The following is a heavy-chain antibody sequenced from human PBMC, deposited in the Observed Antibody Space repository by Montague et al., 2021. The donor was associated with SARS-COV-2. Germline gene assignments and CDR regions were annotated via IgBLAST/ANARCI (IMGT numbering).Heavy chain of an antibody. CDR1: GGSISSLSYY. CDR3: ARHPRRQPLLYPSGGYDYGIDV. D-gene: IGHD2-2*02. Sequence: SETLSLTCTVSGGSISSLSYYWGWLRQAPGKGLEWIGSIYYSGRTYYNPSLTSRVTISVDTSKNQFSLQLSSVTAAATAVYYCARHPRRQPLLYPSGGYDYGIDVWGQVTTVTVSS. V-gene: IGHV4-39*07. J-gene: IGHJ6*02. CDR2: IYYSGRT.